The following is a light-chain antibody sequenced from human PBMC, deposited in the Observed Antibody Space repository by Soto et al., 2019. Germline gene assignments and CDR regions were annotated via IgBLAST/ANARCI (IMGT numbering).Light chain of an antibody. Sequence: DVVLTQSPLSLPVTLGQPASISCRSSQSLVYSDGNTYLNWFQQRPGQSPRRLIYKVSNRDSGVPDRFSGSGSGTDFTLKISRVEAEDVGVYYCMQGIYSYTFDQGTKLEIK. CDR2: KVS. CDR1: QSLVYSDGNTY. V-gene: IGKV2-30*01. J-gene: IGKJ2*01. CDR3: MQGIYSYT.